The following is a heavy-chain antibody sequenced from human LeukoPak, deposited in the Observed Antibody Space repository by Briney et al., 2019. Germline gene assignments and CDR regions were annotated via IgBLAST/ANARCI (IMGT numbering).Heavy chain of an antibody. J-gene: IGHJ5*02. V-gene: IGHV3-21*01. CDR2: ISSSSGSI. D-gene: IGHD4-17*01. CDR1: GFTFGIHT. CDR3: ARDSQTLTTVTNWFDP. Sequence: GGSLRLSCAASGFTFGIHTMNWVRQAPGKGLEWVSSISSSSGSIYYADSVKGRFTISRDNAKNSLYLQMNSLRAEDTAVYYCARDSQTLTTVTNWFDPWGQGTLVTVSS.